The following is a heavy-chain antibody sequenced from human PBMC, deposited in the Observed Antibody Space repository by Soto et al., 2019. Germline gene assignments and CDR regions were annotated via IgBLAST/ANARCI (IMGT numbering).Heavy chain of an antibody. J-gene: IGHJ4*02. Sequence: GESLKISCKGSGYSFTSYWIGWVRQMPGKGLEWMGIIYPGDSDTRYSPSFQGQVTISADKSISTAYLQWSSLKASDTAMYYCARLYHPSSTSCYAGVWGQGTLVTVSS. CDR1: GYSFTSYW. CDR2: IYPGDSDT. V-gene: IGHV5-51*01. CDR3: ARLYHPSSTSCYAGV. D-gene: IGHD2-2*01.